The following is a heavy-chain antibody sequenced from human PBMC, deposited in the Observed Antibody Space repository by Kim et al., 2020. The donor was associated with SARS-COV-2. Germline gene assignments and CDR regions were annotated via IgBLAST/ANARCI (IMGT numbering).Heavy chain of an antibody. V-gene: IGHV1-8*01. J-gene: IGHJ5*02. Sequence: ASVKVSCKASGYTFTSYDINWVRQATGQGLEWMGWMNPNSGNTGYAQKFQGRVTMTRNTSISTAYMELSSLRSEDTAVYYCAREAYYYGSGRYYRGNWFDPWGQGTLVTVSS. D-gene: IGHD3-10*01. CDR3: AREAYYYGSGRYYRGNWFDP. CDR1: GYTFTSYD. CDR2: MNPNSGNT.